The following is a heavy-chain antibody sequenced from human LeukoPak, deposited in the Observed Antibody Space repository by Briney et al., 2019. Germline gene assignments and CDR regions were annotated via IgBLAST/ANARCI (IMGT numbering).Heavy chain of an antibody. D-gene: IGHD5-18*01. CDR2: ITSTSVST. CDR3: AKYRPDSYGYRDY. J-gene: IGHJ4*02. Sequence: GGSLRLSCAASAFTFNSYSMSWVRQAPGKGLEWVASITSTSVSTYYADSVKGRFTISRDNAKNTLYLQMNSLRAEDTALYYCAKYRPDSYGYRDYWGQGTLITVSS. V-gene: IGHV3-21*04. CDR1: AFTFNSYS.